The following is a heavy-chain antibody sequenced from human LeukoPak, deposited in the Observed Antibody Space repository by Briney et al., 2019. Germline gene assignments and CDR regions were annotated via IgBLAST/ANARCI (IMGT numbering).Heavy chain of an antibody. CDR2: VYYSGIT. Sequence: SETLSLTCTGSGGSISSDYWSWIRQPPGKGLEWIGYVYYSGITNYNPSLKSRVTISVGTSKNHFSLKLTSVTAADTAVYYCARLLGWSGPINWFDPWGRGTLVTVSS. CDR3: ARLLGWSGPINWFDP. V-gene: IGHV4-59*08. CDR1: GGSISSDY. J-gene: IGHJ5*02. D-gene: IGHD3-3*01.